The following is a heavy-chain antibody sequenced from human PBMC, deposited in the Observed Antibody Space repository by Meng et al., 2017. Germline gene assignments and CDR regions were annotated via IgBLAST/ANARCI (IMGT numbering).Heavy chain of an antibody. V-gene: IGHV1-46*01. Sequence: QVQRVQSGAEGKKPGASVKVSCKASGYTFTRYYMHWVRQAPGQGLEWMGIINPSGDSTSYAQKFQGRVTMTRDTSTSTVYMELSSLRSEDTAVYYCARVSVTTDAFDIWGQGTMVTVSS. CDR3: ARVSVTTDAFDI. CDR2: INPSGDST. CDR1: GYTFTRYY. J-gene: IGHJ3*02. D-gene: IGHD4-17*01.